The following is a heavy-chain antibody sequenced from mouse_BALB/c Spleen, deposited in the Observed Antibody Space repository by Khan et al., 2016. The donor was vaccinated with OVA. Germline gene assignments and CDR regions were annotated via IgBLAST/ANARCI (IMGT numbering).Heavy chain of an antibody. J-gene: IGHJ2*01. Sequence: SGAKLLSPGSSFKFSSTALGSHIQDTYMPGLTQRPEQGLDWIGMFDPANGNTKDDPKVQGKATITADTSSNTAYLQLSSLTSEETAVYYCARINSWGQGTTLTVSA. V-gene: IGHV14-3*02. CDR2: FDPANGNT. CDR1: GSHIQDTY. CDR3: ARINS.